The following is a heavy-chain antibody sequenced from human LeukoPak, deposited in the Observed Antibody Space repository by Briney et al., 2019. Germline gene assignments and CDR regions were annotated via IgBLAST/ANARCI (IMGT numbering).Heavy chain of an antibody. J-gene: IGHJ4*02. V-gene: IGHV3-48*04. CDR1: GFTFSSYS. CDR3: ARAGSNQVATRRYYYDSSGYPYYFDY. D-gene: IGHD3-22*01. CDR2: ISSSSSTI. Sequence: QPGGSLRLSCAASGFTFSSYSMNWVRQAPGKGLEWVSYISSSSSTIYYADSVKGRFTISRDNAKNSLYLQMNSLRAEDTAVYYCARAGSNQVATRRYYYDSSGYPYYFDYWGQGTLVTVSS.